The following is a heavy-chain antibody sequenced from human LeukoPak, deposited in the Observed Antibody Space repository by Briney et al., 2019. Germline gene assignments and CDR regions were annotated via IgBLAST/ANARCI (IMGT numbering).Heavy chain of an antibody. CDR1: GFTFSSHL. CDR3: VRNFATGD. CDR2: IKGDGTAP. J-gene: IGHJ4*02. D-gene: IGHD1-14*01. V-gene: IGHV3-74*01. Sequence: GGSLRLSCAASGFTFSSHLMHWVRHAQGTGLVWVSSIKGDGTAPNYADSVKGRFTISRDNAKSTLYLQMSSLRVEDTAVYHCVRNFATGDWGQGTLVTVS.